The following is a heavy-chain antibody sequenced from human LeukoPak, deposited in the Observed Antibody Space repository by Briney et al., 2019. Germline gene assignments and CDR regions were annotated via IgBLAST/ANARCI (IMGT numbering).Heavy chain of an antibody. CDR1: GFSLSSYG. Sequence: AGGSLRLSCAASGFSLSSYGIHWVRQAPGRGLEWVAFIRYDGDSQYHADSVKGRLTLSRDNSKNTVYLQLNSLRAEDTAVYYCARDTVTHDAFDIWGQGTMVTVSS. CDR3: ARDTVTHDAFDI. V-gene: IGHV3-30*02. CDR2: IRYDGDSQ. J-gene: IGHJ3*02. D-gene: IGHD4-11*01.